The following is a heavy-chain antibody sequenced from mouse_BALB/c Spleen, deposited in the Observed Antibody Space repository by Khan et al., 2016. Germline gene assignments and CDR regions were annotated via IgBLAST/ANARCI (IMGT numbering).Heavy chain of an antibody. V-gene: IGHV2-6-7*01. CDR1: GFSLTGYG. Sequence: QVQLKQSGPGLVAPSQSLSITCTVSGFSLTGYGVNWVRQPPGKGLEWLGKIWGDGRTDYNSAPKSRVSISKDNSKSQVFLKMNSLQTDDTANYYWSSDYDGFAYWGQGTLVIVSA. CDR3: SSDYDGFAY. CDR2: IWGDGRT. J-gene: IGHJ3*01. D-gene: IGHD2-12*01.